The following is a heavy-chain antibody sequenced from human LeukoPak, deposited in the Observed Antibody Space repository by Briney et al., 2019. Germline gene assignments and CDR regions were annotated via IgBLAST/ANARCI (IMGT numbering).Heavy chain of an antibody. J-gene: IGHJ4*02. V-gene: IGHV1-3*01. CDR2: INAGNGNT. CDR1: GYTFTTYA. D-gene: IGHD5-18*01. Sequence: ASVKVSCKASGYTFTTYAMHWVRQAPGQRLEWMGWINAGNGNTKYSQKFQGRVTITRDTSASTAYMELSSLRCEDTAVYYCARSSAMAPIFDYWGQGTLVTVSS. CDR3: ARSSAMAPIFDY.